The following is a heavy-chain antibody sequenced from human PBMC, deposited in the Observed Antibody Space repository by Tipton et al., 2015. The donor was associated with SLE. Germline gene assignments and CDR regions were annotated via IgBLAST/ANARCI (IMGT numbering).Heavy chain of an antibody. V-gene: IGHV4-34*01. CDR1: GGSFSGYY. D-gene: IGHD3-10*01. CDR2: IYPSGST. Sequence: TLSLTCAVCGGSFSGYYWSWIRQPPGKGLEWIGNIYPSGSTYYNPSLKSRITISVDTSKNQFSLKLSSVTAADTAVYYCASDTYGSGWLDYWGQGTLVTVSS. J-gene: IGHJ4*02. CDR3: ASDTYGSGWLDY.